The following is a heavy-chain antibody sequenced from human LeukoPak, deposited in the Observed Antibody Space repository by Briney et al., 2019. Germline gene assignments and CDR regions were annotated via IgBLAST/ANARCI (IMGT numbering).Heavy chain of an antibody. CDR1: GYTFTGYY. J-gene: IGHJ4*02. Sequence: ASVKVSCKASGYTFTGYYMHWVRQAPGQGLEWMGWINPNSGGTNYAQKFQGWVTMTRDTSISTAYMELSRLRSDDTAVYYCARGPRSGSYYYGSGSYYNLPFGDYWGQGTLVTVSS. CDR2: INPNSGGT. V-gene: IGHV1-2*04. CDR3: ARGPRSGSYYYGSGSYYNLPFGDY. D-gene: IGHD3-10*01.